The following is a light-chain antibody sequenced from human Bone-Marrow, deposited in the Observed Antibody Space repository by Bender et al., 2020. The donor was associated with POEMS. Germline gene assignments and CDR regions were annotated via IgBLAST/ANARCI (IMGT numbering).Light chain of an antibody. Sequence: QSALTQPPSASGSPGQSVTISCTGTSSDVGGYSHVSWLQQHPGKAPKLLIYEVSKRPSGVPERFSGSKSGNTASLTVSGLQAEDEADYYCNSYASSSTVVFGGGTKLTVL. CDR2: EVS. J-gene: IGLJ2*01. V-gene: IGLV2-8*01. CDR3: NSYASSSTVV. CDR1: SSDVGGYSH.